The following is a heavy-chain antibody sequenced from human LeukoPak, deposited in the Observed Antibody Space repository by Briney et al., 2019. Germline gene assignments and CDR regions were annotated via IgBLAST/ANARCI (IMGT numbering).Heavy chain of an antibody. V-gene: IGHV5-51*01. CDR1: GYSFTTYW. CDR2: IYPDDSDT. Sequence: GESLKISCKTSGYSFTTYWIGWVRQMPGTGLEWVGAIYPDDSDTRYSPSFQGQVVISADRSIRTAYLQWNSLKTSDTAMYYCVRQRGASGTINHFDPWGQGTLVTVSS. D-gene: IGHD3-10*01. CDR3: VRQRGASGTINHFDP. J-gene: IGHJ5*02.